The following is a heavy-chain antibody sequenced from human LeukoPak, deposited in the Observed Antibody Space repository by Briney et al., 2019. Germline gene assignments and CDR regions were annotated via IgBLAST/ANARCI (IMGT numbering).Heavy chain of an antibody. CDR3: ARFDSSGYYLDY. Sequence: GASVKVSCKASGYTFTSYYMHWVRQAPGQGLEWMGIITPSGGSTSYAQKFQGRVTMTRDTSTSTVYMELSSLRSEDTAVYYCARFDSSGYYLDYWGQETLVTVSS. CDR1: GYTFTSYY. D-gene: IGHD3-22*01. V-gene: IGHV1-46*01. J-gene: IGHJ4*02. CDR2: ITPSGGST.